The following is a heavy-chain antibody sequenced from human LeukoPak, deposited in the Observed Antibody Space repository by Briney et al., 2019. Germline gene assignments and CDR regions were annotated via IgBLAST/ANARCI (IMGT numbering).Heavy chain of an antibody. V-gene: IGHV3-30*02. Sequence: GGSLRLSCAASGFTFSSYGMHWVRQAPGKGLEWVAFIRYDGSNKYYADSVKGRFTISRDNAKNSLYLQMNSLRAEDTAVYYCARDKGFDYWGQGTLVTVSS. J-gene: IGHJ4*02. CDR3: ARDKGFDY. CDR1: GFTFSSYG. CDR2: IRYDGSNK.